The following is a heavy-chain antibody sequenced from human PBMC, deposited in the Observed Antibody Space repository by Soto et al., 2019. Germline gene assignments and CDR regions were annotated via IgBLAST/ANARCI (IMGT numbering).Heavy chain of an antibody. CDR1: GFTFSSYG. CDR3: VALGPPAYGDLGNEAFDI. CDR2: IWYDGSNK. Sequence: PGGSLRLSCAASGFTFSSYGMHWVRQAPGKGLEWVAVIWYDGSNKYYADSVKGRFTISRDNSKNTLYLQMNSLRAEDTAVYYCVALGPPAYGDLGNEAFDIWGQGTMVTVSS. D-gene: IGHD4-17*01. V-gene: IGHV3-33*01. J-gene: IGHJ3*02.